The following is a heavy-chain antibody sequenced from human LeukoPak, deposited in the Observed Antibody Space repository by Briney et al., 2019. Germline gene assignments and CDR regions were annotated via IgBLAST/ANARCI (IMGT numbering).Heavy chain of an antibody. J-gene: IGHJ4*02. D-gene: IGHD2/OR15-2a*01. CDR2: IDPDGIKR. CDR1: GLTFSSSW. Sequence: GGSLRLSCAVSGLTFSSSWMGWVRQAPGKGLEWVASIDPDGIKRYSADSVKGRFTISRDNARNSLYLQMDSLRVEDTAFYYCARDLAFSRLDYWGQGVLVTVSS. V-gene: IGHV3-7*01. CDR3: ARDLAFSRLDY.